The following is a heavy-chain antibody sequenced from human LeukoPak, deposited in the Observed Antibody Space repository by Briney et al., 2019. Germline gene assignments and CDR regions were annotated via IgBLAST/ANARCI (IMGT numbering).Heavy chain of an antibody. D-gene: IGHD1-26*01. Sequence: EGSLRLSCVASGFTFSSYAMSWVRQAPGKGLEWVSGISGSGVSGAGTYYADSVKGRFTISRDNSKNTLYLQMNSLRAEDTAEYYCTKDRWELPKRNYMDVWGKGTTVTVSS. J-gene: IGHJ6*03. CDR3: TKDRWELPKRNYMDV. CDR1: GFTFSSYA. V-gene: IGHV3-23*01. CDR2: ISGSGVSGAGT.